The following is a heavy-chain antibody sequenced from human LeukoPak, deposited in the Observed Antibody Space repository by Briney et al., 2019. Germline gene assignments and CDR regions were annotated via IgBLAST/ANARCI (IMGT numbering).Heavy chain of an antibody. J-gene: IGHJ5*02. Sequence: ASVKVSCKASGGTFSSYAISWVRQAPGQGLEWMGGIIPIFGTANYAQKLQGRVTMTRDMSTSTVYMELSSLRSEDTAVYYCARDATVTARSWFDPWGQGTLVTVSS. CDR2: IIPIFGTA. CDR3: ARDATVTARSWFDP. CDR1: GGTFSSYA. D-gene: IGHD4-17*01. V-gene: IGHV1-69*05.